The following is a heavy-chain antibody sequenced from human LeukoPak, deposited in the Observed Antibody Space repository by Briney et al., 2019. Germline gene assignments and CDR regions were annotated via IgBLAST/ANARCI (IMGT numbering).Heavy chain of an antibody. V-gene: IGHV4-4*07. J-gene: IGHJ3*02. CDR3: AREPTPVAGTGDNAFDI. CDR1: GGSISNYY. CDR2: FYARGNT. Sequence: SATLSLTCNVSGGSISNYYWNWIRQPAGKGLEWIGRFYARGNTNYNPSLKSRVTMSVDTSKNQFSLKLSSVTAADTAVYYCAREPTPVAGTGDNAFDIWGQGTMVTVSS. D-gene: IGHD6-19*01.